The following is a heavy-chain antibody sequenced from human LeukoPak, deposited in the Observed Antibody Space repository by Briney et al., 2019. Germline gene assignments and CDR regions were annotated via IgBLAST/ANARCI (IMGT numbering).Heavy chain of an antibody. D-gene: IGHD5-12*01. Sequence: SETLSLTCTVSGDSISTYYWSWIRQPPGKGLEWIGYMYYSGSTNYNPSLKSRVTMSLDTPKNQFSLRLNSVTDADTAVYYCARGVAGYGPYDYWGQGTLVTVSS. CDR1: GDSISTYY. J-gene: IGHJ4*02. CDR2: MYYSGST. CDR3: ARGVAGYGPYDY. V-gene: IGHV4-59*01.